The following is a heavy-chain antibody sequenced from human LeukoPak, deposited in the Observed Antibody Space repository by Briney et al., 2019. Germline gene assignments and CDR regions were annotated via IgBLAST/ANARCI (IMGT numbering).Heavy chain of an antibody. CDR3: ARGGSGWSEYFKH. CDR2: IYYSGST. Sequence: GSLRLSCAASGFTFSDYYMSWLRQPPGKGLEWIGYIYYSGSTNYNPSLKSRVTISIDTSKNQFSLKLNSVTAADTAVYYCARGGSGWSEYFKHWGQGTLVTVSS. J-gene: IGHJ1*01. D-gene: IGHD6-19*01. CDR1: GFTFSDYY. V-gene: IGHV4-59*01.